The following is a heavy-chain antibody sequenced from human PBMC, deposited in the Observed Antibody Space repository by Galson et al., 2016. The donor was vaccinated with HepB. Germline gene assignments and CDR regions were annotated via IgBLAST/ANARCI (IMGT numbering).Heavy chain of an antibody. V-gene: IGHV3-7*01. D-gene: IGHD3-16*01. CDR1: GFTFGSYW. J-gene: IGHJ4*02. CDR2: IKQDGSEK. CDR3: TKEGHGGFDY. Sequence: SLRLSCAASGFTFGSYWRSWIRQAPGSGLEWVANIKQDGSEKGYVDSVEGRFTIYRDNAKNSLYLQMNSLRVEDTGVYYCTKEGHGGFDYLGQGALVIVSS.